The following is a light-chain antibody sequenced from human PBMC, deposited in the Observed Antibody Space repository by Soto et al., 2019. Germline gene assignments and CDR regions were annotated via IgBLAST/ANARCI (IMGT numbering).Light chain of an antibody. Sequence: QSALTQPASVSGSPGQSITISCTGGSSDVGSYNLVSWYQQHPGKAPKLMIYEGSKRPSGVSNRFSGSKSGNTASLTISGLQAEDVADYYCCSYAGSSTLVFGGGTKLTVL. V-gene: IGLV2-23*01. CDR1: SSDVGSYNL. CDR2: EGS. J-gene: IGLJ3*02. CDR3: CSYAGSSTLV.